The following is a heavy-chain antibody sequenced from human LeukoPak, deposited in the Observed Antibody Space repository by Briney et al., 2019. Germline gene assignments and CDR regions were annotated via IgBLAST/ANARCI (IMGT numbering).Heavy chain of an antibody. CDR1: GFTFSNYW. CDR2: IQPDRSEN. Sequence: GGALRLSCAGSGFTFSNYWVSWGRHAPGKGLEGVVNIQPDRSENYYVASVTGRFTISRDNAQNSLSLQMNSLRVEDTAVSYCARNLRPRGQGTLVTVSS. J-gene: IGHJ5*02. V-gene: IGHV3-7*01. CDR3: ARNLRP.